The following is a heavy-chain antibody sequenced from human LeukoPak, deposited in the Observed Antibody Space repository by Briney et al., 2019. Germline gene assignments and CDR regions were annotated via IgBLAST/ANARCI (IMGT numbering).Heavy chain of an antibody. Sequence: GGSLRLSCAASGFTFSSYSMNWVRQAPGKGLEWVSSISSSSSYIYYADSVKDRFTISRDNAKNSLYLQMNSLRAEDTAVYYCARDGYSSSWSPGYWGQGTLVTVSS. CDR3: ARDGYSSSWSPGY. J-gene: IGHJ4*02. D-gene: IGHD6-13*01. CDR2: ISSSSSYI. CDR1: GFTFSSYS. V-gene: IGHV3-21*01.